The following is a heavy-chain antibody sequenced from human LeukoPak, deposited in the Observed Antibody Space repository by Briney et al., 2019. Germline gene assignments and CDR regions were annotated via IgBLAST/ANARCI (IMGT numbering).Heavy chain of an antibody. D-gene: IGHD6-19*01. CDR1: GYTFTSYA. V-gene: IGHV1-3*01. Sequence: ASVKVSCKASGYTFTSYAMHWVRQAPGQRLEWMGWINAGNGNTKYSQKFQGSVTITRDTSASTAYMELSSLRSEDTAVYYCARAQSIAVAGNFDYWGQGTLVTVSS. CDR3: ARAQSIAVAGNFDY. CDR2: INAGNGNT. J-gene: IGHJ4*02.